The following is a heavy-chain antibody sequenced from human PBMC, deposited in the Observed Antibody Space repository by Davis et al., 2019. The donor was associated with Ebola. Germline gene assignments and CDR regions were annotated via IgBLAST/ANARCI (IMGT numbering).Heavy chain of an antibody. V-gene: IGHV1-2*04. CDR2: INPNSGGT. J-gene: IGHJ6*02. D-gene: IGHD3-9*01. CDR3: ARVYTIFGGMDV. Sequence: AASVKVSCKASGYTFTGYYMHWVRQAPGQGLEWMGWINPNSGGTNYAQKFQGWVTMTRNTSISTAYMELSSLRSEDTAVYYCARVYTIFGGMDVWGQGTTVTVSS. CDR1: GYTFTGYY.